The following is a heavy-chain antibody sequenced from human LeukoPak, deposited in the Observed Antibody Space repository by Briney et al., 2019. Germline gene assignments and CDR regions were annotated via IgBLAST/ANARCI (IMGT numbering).Heavy chain of an antibody. CDR3: ARHIYSGTDGDAFDI. CDR1: GGSISSSSYY. D-gene: IGHD1-26*01. Sequence: SETLSLTCTVSGGSISSSSYYWGWIRQPPGKGLEWIGTIYYSGRTYYNPSLKSRATTSVYTSKNQFSLRLSSVSAADTAVYYCARHIYSGTDGDAFDIWGQGTMVTVSS. J-gene: IGHJ3*02. V-gene: IGHV4-39*01. CDR2: IYYSGRT.